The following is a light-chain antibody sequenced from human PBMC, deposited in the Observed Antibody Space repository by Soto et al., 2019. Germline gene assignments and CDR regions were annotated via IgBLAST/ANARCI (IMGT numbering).Light chain of an antibody. V-gene: IGKV1-9*01. CDR3: QHYNSYSEA. CDR1: QGISSY. CDR2: AAS. J-gene: IGKJ1*01. Sequence: IQLTQSPSFLSASVGDRVTITFRASQGISSYLAWYQQKPGKAPKLLIYAASSLQSGVPSRFSGSGSGTEFTLTISSLQPDDFATYYCQHYNSYSEAFGQGTKVDI.